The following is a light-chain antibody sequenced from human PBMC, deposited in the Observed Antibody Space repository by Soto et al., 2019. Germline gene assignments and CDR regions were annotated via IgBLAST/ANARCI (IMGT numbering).Light chain of an antibody. CDR3: QTWGTGPYVV. CDR2: LNSDGSH. J-gene: IGLJ2*01. Sequence: QLVLTQSPSASASLGASAKLSCTLSSGHSSYAIAWHQQQPEKGPRYLMKLNSDGSHSKGDGIPDRFSGSSSGAERYLTISSLQSEDEADYYCQTWGTGPYVVFGGGTKLTVL. V-gene: IGLV4-69*01. CDR1: SGHSSYA.